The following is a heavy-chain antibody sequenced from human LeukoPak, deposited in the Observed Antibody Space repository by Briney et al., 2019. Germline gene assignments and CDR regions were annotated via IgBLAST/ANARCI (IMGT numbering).Heavy chain of an antibody. Sequence: ASVKVSCKASGGTSSSYAISWVRQAPGQGLEWMGRIIPILGIANYAQKFQGRVTITADKSTSTAYMELSSLRSEDTAVYYCARDITDEAAAGKLGDYWGQGTLVTVSS. D-gene: IGHD6-13*01. CDR2: IIPILGIA. CDR3: ARDITDEAAAGKLGDY. CDR1: GGTSSSYA. J-gene: IGHJ4*02. V-gene: IGHV1-69*04.